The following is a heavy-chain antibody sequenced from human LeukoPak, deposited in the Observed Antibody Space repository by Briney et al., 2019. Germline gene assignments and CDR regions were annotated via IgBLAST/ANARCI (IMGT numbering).Heavy chain of an antibody. V-gene: IGHV4-61*02. CDR3: AREPVVTLFSCWFDP. CDR2: IYTSGST. Sequence: PSQTLSLTCTVSGGSISSGGYYWSWIRQPAGKGLEWIGRIYTSGSTNYNPSLKSRVTMSVDTSKNQFSLKLSSVTAADTAVYYCAREPVVTLFSCWFDPWGQGTLVTVSS. J-gene: IGHJ5*02. D-gene: IGHD4-23*01. CDR1: GGSISSGGYY.